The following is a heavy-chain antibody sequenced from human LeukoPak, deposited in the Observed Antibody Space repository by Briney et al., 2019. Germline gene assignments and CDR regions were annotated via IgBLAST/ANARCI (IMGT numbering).Heavy chain of an antibody. V-gene: IGHV3-23*01. CDR1: GVTFSSYA. CDR3: AKGDTVAVTAYYFDY. J-gene: IGHJ4*02. D-gene: IGHD2-21*02. CDR2: ISWSGGSK. Sequence: GGSLRLSCVVSGVTFSSYAMTWVRQAPGKGLEWVSIISWSGGSKNYADSVKGRFTISRDNSKNTVYLQMNSLRTEDTAIYYCAKGDTVAVTAYYFDYWGQGTLVTVSS.